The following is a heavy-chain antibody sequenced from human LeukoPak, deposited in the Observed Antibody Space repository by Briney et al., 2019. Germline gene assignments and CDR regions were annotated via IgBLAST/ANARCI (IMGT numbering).Heavy chain of an antibody. D-gene: IGHD5-18*01. CDR3: AKYYSYYVDY. CDR2: ISGSGGIT. Sequence: GGSLRLSCAASGFTFSSYAMSWVRQAPGNGLEWVSAISGSGGITYYADSVKGRFTISRDNSKNTVHLQMNSLRAEDTAVYYCAKYYSYYVDYWGQGTLVIVSS. CDR1: GFTFSSYA. J-gene: IGHJ4*02. V-gene: IGHV3-23*01.